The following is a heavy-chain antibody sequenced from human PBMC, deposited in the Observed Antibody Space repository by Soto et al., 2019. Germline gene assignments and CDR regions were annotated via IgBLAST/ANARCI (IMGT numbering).Heavy chain of an antibody. D-gene: IGHD2-21*01. J-gene: IGHJ4*02. CDR3: ARGNVVAIDY. CDR2: IYHSGST. V-gene: IGHV4-30-2*01. Sequence: SETLSVTCTVSGGSVSSGDYYWSLIRQPPGKGLEWIGYIYHSGSTYYNPSLKSRVTISVDRSKNQFSLKLSSVTAADTAVYYCARGNVVAIDYWGQGTLVTVSS. CDR1: GGSVSSGDYY.